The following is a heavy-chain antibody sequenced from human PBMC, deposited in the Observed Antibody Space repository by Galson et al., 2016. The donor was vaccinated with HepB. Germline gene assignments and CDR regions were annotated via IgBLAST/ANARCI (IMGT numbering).Heavy chain of an antibody. Sequence: SETLSLTCTVSGASISSSTYYWGWIRQPPGKGLEWIESMYYSGNTYYNPSLKSRVTISGDTSKNQFSLKLTSVTAADTAVYHCVRRGARFLWFGGPLGDYWGQGTLVTVSS. J-gene: IGHJ4*02. CDR2: MYYSGNT. D-gene: IGHD3-10*01. V-gene: IGHV4-39*01. CDR3: VRRGARFLWFGGPLGDY. CDR1: GASISSSTYY.